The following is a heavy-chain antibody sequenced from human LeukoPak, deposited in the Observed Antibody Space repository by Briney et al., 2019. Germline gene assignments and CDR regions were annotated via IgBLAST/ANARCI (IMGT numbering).Heavy chain of an antibody. J-gene: IGHJ6*03. CDR2: INPNSGGT. CDR3: ARGLDRTHYDILTDLASIVYYYYMDV. V-gene: IGHV1-2*02. D-gene: IGHD3-9*01. Sequence: GASVKVSCKASGYTFTGYYMHWVRQAPGQGLEWMGWINPNSGGTNYAQKFQGRVTMTRDTSISTAYMELSRLRSDDTAVYYCARGLDRTHYDILTDLASIVYYYYMDVWGKGTTVTISS. CDR1: GYTFTGYY.